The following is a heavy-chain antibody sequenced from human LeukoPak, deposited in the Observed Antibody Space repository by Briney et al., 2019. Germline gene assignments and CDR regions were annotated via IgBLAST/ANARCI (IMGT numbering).Heavy chain of an antibody. CDR3: VRVGNYREFDY. CDR1: GFTFSNYA. D-gene: IGHD1-7*01. J-gene: IGHJ4*02. Sequence: PGGSVRLSCAASGFTFSNYALHWVRQAPGKGLEYVSAISTNGDATFYANSVKGRFTISRDNSKNTLYLQMGSLRAEDMAVYYCVRVGNYREFDYWGQGTLVTVSS. CDR2: ISTNGDAT. V-gene: IGHV3-64*01.